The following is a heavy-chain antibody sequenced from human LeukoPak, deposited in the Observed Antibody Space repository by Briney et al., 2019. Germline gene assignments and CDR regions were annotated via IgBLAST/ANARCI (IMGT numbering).Heavy chain of an antibody. CDR2: IYYSGST. V-gene: IGHV4-59*08. CDR3: ARLGYRVRGAVNWFDP. J-gene: IGHJ5*02. Sequence: PSETLSLTCTVSGGSISSYYWSWIRQPAGKGLEWIGYIYYSGSTNYNPSLKGRVTISVDMSKNQFSLKLSSVTAADTAVYYCARLGYRVRGAVNWFDPWGQGTLVTVSS. D-gene: IGHD3-10*01. CDR1: GGSISSYY.